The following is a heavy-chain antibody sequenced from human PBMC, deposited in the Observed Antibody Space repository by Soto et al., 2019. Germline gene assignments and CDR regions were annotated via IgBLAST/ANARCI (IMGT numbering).Heavy chain of an antibody. D-gene: IGHD6-19*01. CDR2: ISSSSSYI. CDR1: GFTFSSYS. CDR3: AREYGSGWAMNFDY. J-gene: IGHJ4*02. V-gene: IGHV3-21*01. Sequence: GGSLRLSCAASGFTFSSYSMNWVRQAPGKGLEWVSSISSSSSYIYYADSVKGRFTISRDNAKNSLYLQINSLRAEDTAVYYWAREYGSGWAMNFDYWGQGTLVTVSS.